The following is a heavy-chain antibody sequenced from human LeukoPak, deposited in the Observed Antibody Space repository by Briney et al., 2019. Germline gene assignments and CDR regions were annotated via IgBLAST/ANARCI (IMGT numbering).Heavy chain of an antibody. CDR3: ARLVGYGSGSSWFDP. J-gene: IGHJ5*02. V-gene: IGHV1-69*05. CDR2: IIPIFGTA. D-gene: IGHD3-10*01. Sequence: SVKVSCKASGGTFSSYAISWVRQAPGQGLEWMGGIIPIFGTANYAQKFQGRVTITTDESTSTAYVELSSLRSEDTAVYYCARLVGYGSGSSWFDPWGQGTLVTVSS. CDR1: GGTFSSYA.